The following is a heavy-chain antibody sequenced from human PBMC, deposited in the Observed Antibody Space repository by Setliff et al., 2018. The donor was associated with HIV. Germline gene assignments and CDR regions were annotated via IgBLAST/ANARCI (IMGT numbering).Heavy chain of an antibody. CDR1: GYYIRSGYY. CDR2: IHHSGST. J-gene: IGHJ4*02. D-gene: IGHD6-19*01. V-gene: IGHV4-38-2*01. CDR3: ATGITVAPDY. Sequence: SETLSLTCAVSGYYIRSGYYWGWIRQPPGKGLEWIGTIHHSGSTYYSPSLKSRLSMSVDTSKNQFSLKLTSVTAADTAVYYCATGITVAPDYWGQGSLVTVSS.